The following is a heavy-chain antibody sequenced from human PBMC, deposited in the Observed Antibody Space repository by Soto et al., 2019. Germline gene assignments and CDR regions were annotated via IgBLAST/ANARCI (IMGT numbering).Heavy chain of an antibody. Sequence: SVKVSCKTSGFTFTNYGINWVRQAPGQGLEWMGWISAYNGNTNYAQKFQGRVTVTTDTSTTTAYMELRSLGSDDTAVYYCARGGSASDFDRWGQGTLVTVSS. J-gene: IGHJ4*02. D-gene: IGHD6-6*01. CDR1: GFTFTNYG. CDR3: ARGGSASDFDR. V-gene: IGHV1-18*01. CDR2: ISAYNGNT.